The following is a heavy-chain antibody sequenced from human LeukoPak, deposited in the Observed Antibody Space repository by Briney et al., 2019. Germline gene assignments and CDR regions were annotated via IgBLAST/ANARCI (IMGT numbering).Heavy chain of an antibody. CDR3: ARVSVGIAVALDY. CDR2: INEDRSEK. D-gene: IGHD6-19*01. Sequence: GGSLRLSCAASGFTFSSYWMTWVRQAPGKGLEWVANINEDRSEKYYVDSVKGRFTISRDNAKNSLYLQMNGLRAEDTAVYYCARVSVGIAVALDYWGQGTLVTVSS. CDR1: GFTFSSYW. V-gene: IGHV3-7*01. J-gene: IGHJ4*02.